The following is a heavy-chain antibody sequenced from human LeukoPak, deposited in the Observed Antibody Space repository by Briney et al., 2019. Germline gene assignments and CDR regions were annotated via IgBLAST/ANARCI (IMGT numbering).Heavy chain of an antibody. V-gene: IGHV3-7*03. CDR3: ATPLDYYDRSDSHQGGD. CDR2: IKHDGSER. D-gene: IGHD3-22*01. CDR1: GFTFSRHW. Sequence: GGSLKLSCAASGFTFSRHWMTWVRQAPGKGLEWVANIKHDGSERNYVDSVKGRFTISRDNAKNSLYLQMNSLRAEDTAVYYCATPLDYYDRSDSHQGGDWGQGTLVTVSS. J-gene: IGHJ4*02.